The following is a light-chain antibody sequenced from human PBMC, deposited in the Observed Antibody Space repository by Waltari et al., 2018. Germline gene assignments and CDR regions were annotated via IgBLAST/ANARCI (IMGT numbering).Light chain of an antibody. V-gene: IGKV4-1*01. CDR1: QSLLYSSNNKNY. CDR2: WAS. J-gene: IGKJ2*01. CDR3: QQYYSTPPYT. Sequence: DIVVTQSPDSLAVSLGERASINFKSSQSLLYSSNNKNYLAWYQQKPGQPPNLLMYWASTRKSGVPDRFSGSGSGTDFTLTISSLQAEDVALYYCQQYYSTPPYTFGQGTQLEIK.